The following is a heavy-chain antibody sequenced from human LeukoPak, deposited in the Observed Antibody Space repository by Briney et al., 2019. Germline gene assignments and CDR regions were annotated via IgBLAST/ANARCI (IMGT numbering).Heavy chain of an antibody. D-gene: IGHD3-22*01. CDR3: VRQPPGVYDTTQNWFDP. Sequence: GESLKISCKVSGYSFPSYWIIWVRQVPGKGLEWMGRIAPSDSYTNYNPSFEGHVTMSVEKSITTVYLQWSSLKASDTAMYYCVRQPPGVYDTTQNWFDPWGQGTLVTVSS. CDR2: IAPSDSYT. CDR1: GYSFPSYW. V-gene: IGHV5-10-1*01. J-gene: IGHJ5*02.